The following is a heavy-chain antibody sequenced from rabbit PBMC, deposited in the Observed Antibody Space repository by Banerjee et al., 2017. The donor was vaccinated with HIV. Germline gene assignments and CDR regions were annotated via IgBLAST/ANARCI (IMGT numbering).Heavy chain of an antibody. J-gene: IGHJ4*01. CDR3: ARDSYGVYAVWDL. V-gene: IGHV1S45*01. CDR2: IDPIFGST. CDR1: GFSFSSSYY. D-gene: IGHD6-1*01. Sequence: QEQLVESGGGLVQPEGSLTLTCTASGFSFSSSYYMCWVRQAPGKGLEWIGYIDPIFGSTYYANWAKGRFTISKTSSTTVTLQMTSLTAADTATYFCARDSYGVYAVWDLWGPGTLVT.